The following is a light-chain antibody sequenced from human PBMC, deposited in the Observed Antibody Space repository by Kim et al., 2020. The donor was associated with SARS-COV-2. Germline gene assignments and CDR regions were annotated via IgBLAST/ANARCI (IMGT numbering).Light chain of an antibody. V-gene: IGLV2-14*04. CDR2: DVS. Sequence: GQSITIYCPGTSSDVGGYNYVSWYQQQPGKAPKLMIYDVSKRPSGVSNRFSGSKSGNTASLTISGLQAEDEADYYCSSYTSSSTLVFGGGTQLTVL. CDR1: SSDVGGYNY. J-gene: IGLJ2*01. CDR3: SSYTSSSTLV.